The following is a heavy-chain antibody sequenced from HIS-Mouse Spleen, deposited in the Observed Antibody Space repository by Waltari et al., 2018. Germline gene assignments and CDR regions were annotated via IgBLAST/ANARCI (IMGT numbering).Heavy chain of an antibody. CDR2: INHSGST. Sequence: QVQLQQWGAGLLKPSETLSLTCAVYGGSFSGYYWSWIRQPPGKGLEWKGEINHSGSTNYNPSLKSRVTISVDTSKNQFSLKLSSVTAADTAVYYCAGYNWNYGTDYWGQGTLVTVSS. CDR3: AGYNWNYGTDY. V-gene: IGHV4-34*01. J-gene: IGHJ4*02. CDR1: GGSFSGYY. D-gene: IGHD1-7*01.